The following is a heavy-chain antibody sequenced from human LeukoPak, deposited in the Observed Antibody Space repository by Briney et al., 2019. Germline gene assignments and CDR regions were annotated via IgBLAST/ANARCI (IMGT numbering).Heavy chain of an antibody. J-gene: IGHJ3*02. CDR2: ISGSGGNT. CDR1: GFTFSSYG. CDR3: AKVVSGSSSIFSSAFDI. V-gene: IGHV3-23*01. D-gene: IGHD6-13*01. Sequence: GGSLRLSRAASGFTFSSYGMSWVRQAPGMGLEWVSGISGSGGNTYYADSVKGRFTISRDNSKNTLYLQMNSRRVEDTAIYYCAKVVSGSSSIFSSAFDIWGQGTMVTVSS.